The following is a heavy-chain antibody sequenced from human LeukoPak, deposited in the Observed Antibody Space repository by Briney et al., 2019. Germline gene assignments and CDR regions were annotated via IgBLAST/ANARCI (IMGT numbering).Heavy chain of an antibody. CDR3: ARGPGFLEWLLSPNFDY. Sequence: SETLSLTCAVYGGSFSGYYWSWIRQPPGKGLEWIGEINHSGSTNYNPSLKSRVTISVDTSENQFSLKLSSVTAADTAVYYRARGPGFLEWLLSPNFDYWGQGTLVTVSS. J-gene: IGHJ4*02. CDR2: INHSGST. V-gene: IGHV4-34*01. D-gene: IGHD3-3*01. CDR1: GGSFSGYY.